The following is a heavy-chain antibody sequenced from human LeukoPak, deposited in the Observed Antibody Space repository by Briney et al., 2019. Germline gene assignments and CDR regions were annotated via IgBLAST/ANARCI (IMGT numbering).Heavy chain of an antibody. V-gene: IGHV3-66*01. CDR1: GFTVGSNY. CDR2: IYSGVST. Sequence: GGSLRLSCAASGFTVGSNYMSWVRHAPGKGLEWVSVIYSGVSTYYADSVKRRFPISRDNSKTTLYLKMNGLRPEDTAVYYCARELGYCSSTSCLPYNWFDPWGQGTLVTVSS. D-gene: IGHD2-2*01. J-gene: IGHJ5*02. CDR3: ARELGYCSSTSCLPYNWFDP.